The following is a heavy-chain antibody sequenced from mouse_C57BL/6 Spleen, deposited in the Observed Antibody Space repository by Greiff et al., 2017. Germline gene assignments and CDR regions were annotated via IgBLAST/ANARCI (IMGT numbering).Heavy chain of an antibody. CDR3: TRDERTGTGCYFDY. V-gene: IGHV5-9-1*02. CDR2: ISSGGDYI. J-gene: IGHJ2*01. Sequence: EVNLVESGEGLVKPGGSLKLSCAASGFTFSSYAMSWVRQTPEKRLEWVAYISSGGDYIYYADTVKGRFTISRDNARNTLYLQMSSLKSEDTAMYYCTRDERTGTGCYFDYWGQGTTLTVSS. D-gene: IGHD4-1*01. CDR1: GFTFSSYA.